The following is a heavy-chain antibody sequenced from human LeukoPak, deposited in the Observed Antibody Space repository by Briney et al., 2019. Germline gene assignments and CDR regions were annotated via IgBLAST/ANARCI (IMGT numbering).Heavy chain of an antibody. D-gene: IGHD3-22*01. J-gene: IGHJ4*02. Sequence: GASVKVSCKASGYTFTSYDFNWVRQATGQGLEWMGWMNPNSGNTGYAQKFQGRVTMTRNTSISTAYMELSSLRSEDTAVYYCARVHGTSHDTSGYYYGPEDYWGQGTLVTVSS. CDR3: ARVHGTSHDTSGYYYGPEDY. CDR1: GYTFTSYD. V-gene: IGHV1-8*01. CDR2: MNPNSGNT.